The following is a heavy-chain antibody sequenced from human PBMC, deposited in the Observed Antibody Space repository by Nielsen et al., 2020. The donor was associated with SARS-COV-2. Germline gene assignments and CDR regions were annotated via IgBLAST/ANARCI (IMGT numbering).Heavy chain of an antibody. CDR1: GFTFSRHA. CDR2: IDAGGDNI. Sequence: GGSLRLSCAASGFTFSRHAMKWVRQAPGKGLEWVSIIDAGGDNIYYADSVKGRFTISRDNSKNTLYLQINSLRADDTAVYYCATRADGYKSPYDYWGQGTLVTVSS. J-gene: IGHJ4*02. D-gene: IGHD3-10*01. V-gene: IGHV3-23*01. CDR3: ATRADGYKSPYDY.